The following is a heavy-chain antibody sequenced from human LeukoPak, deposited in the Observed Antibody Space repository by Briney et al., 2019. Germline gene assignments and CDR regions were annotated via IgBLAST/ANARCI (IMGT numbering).Heavy chain of an antibody. CDR2: IYYSGST. Sequence: PSETLSLTCTVSGGSISSYYWSWIRQPPGKGLEWIGYIYYSGSTNYNPSLKSRVTISVDTSKNQFSLKLSSVTAADTAVYYCARVKGYYGSGSYSLDYWGQGTLVTVSS. V-gene: IGHV4-59*12. CDR3: ARVKGYYGSGSYSLDY. D-gene: IGHD3-10*01. CDR1: GGSISSYY. J-gene: IGHJ4*02.